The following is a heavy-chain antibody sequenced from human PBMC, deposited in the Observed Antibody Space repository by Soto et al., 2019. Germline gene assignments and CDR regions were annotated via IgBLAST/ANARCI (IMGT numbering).Heavy chain of an antibody. CDR1: GGTFSSCT. V-gene: IGHV1-69*02. Sequence: QVQLVQSGAEVRKPGSSGKVSCQASGGTFSSCTVTWVRQAPGQGLEWMGRLIPILGLANYAQKFGGRLTITADKSTTTAYMELRSLRSEDTAIYYCARFKLGDDYWGQGTLVTVSS. J-gene: IGHJ4*02. CDR3: ARFKLGDDY. D-gene: IGHD5-12*01. CDR2: LIPILGLA.